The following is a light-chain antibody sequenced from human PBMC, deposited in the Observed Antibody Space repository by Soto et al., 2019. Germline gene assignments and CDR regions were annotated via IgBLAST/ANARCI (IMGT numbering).Light chain of an antibody. CDR3: SSSAGSDSGV. V-gene: IGLV2-8*01. CDR2: DVS. J-gene: IGLJ2*01. CDR1: SSDVGGYNY. Sequence: QSALTQPPSASGSPGQSVTISCTGTSSDVGGYNYVSWYQQHPGKAPKLMIYDVSKRPSGVPDRFSGSKSGNTASLTVSGLQAEDEADYYCSSSAGSDSGVFGGGTKLTVL.